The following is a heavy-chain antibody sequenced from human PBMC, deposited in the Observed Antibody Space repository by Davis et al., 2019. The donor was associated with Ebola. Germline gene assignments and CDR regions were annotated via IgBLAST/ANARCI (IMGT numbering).Heavy chain of an antibody. CDR1: GYSFSSYW. J-gene: IGHJ5*02. CDR3: ARQSHHFLSGPRTWFDP. D-gene: IGHD3-3*02. CDR2: NYPGDSDT. V-gene: IGHV5-51*01. Sequence: GESLKISCRGSGYSFSSYWIGWVPQGSGKGLEWIGINYPGDSDTRYNPSFQGQVTIPADKSISNAYLHWNSLEASDTDIYYCARQSHHFLSGPRTWFDPWGQGTLVTVSS.